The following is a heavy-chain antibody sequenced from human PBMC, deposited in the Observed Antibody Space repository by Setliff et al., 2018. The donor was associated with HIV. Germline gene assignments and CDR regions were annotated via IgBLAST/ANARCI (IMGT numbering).Heavy chain of an antibody. D-gene: IGHD4-4*01. V-gene: IGHV1-8*03. CDR2: MNPNSGNT. J-gene: IGHJ6*03. Sequence: GASVKVSCEASGYTFTSYDINWVRQATGQGLEWMGWMNPNSGNTGYAQKFQGRVTITRDTSISTAYMELSSLRSEDTAVYYCARGRKYLTTVTTSYFYYMDVWGKGTTVTVSS. CDR3: ARGRKYLTTVTTSYFYYMDV. CDR1: GYTFTSYD.